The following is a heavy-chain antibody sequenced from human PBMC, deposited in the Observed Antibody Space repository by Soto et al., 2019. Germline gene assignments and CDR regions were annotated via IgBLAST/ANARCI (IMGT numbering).Heavy chain of an antibody. CDR1: GFTVSNNY. CDR3: GAPPGGGGY. V-gene: IGHV3-53*01. D-gene: IGHD3-10*01. CDR2: IYSGGYT. J-gene: IGHJ4*02. Sequence: EVQLVESGGGLIQPGGSLRLSCAVSGFTVSNNYMSWVRQAPGKGLEGVSVIYSGGYTAYGDSVKGRFTISRDNSKNTPYLQMKGPGADYTAVFDWGAPPGGGGYWGQGTLVTVSS.